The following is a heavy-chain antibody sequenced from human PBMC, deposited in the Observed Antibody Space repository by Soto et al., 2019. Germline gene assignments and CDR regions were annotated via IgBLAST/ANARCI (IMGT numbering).Heavy chain of an antibody. J-gene: IGHJ4*02. Sequence: PGGSLRLSCAASGFTFSDYYMSWIRQAPGKGLEWVSYISSSSSYTNYADSVKGRFTISRDNAKNSLYLQMNSLRAEDTAVYYCAREEYCSSTSCYAPYFDYWGQGTLVTVSS. CDR2: ISSSSSYT. D-gene: IGHD2-2*01. CDR3: AREEYCSSTSCYAPYFDY. V-gene: IGHV3-11*06. CDR1: GFTFSDYY.